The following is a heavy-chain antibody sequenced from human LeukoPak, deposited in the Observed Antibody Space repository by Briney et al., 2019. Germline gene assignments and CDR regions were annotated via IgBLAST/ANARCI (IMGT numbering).Heavy chain of an antibody. CDR1: GFTFSSYD. V-gene: IGHV3-13*01. D-gene: IGHD5-18*01. Sequence: GGSLRLSCAASGFTFSSYDMHWVRHATGKGLEWVSVIGTAGDTYYPGSVKGRFTISRENAKNSLYLQMNSLRAGDTAVYYCARGIQGSYGFYYYYYMDVWGKGTTVTIPS. CDR2: IGTAGDT. J-gene: IGHJ6*03. CDR3: ARGIQGSYGFYYYYYMDV.